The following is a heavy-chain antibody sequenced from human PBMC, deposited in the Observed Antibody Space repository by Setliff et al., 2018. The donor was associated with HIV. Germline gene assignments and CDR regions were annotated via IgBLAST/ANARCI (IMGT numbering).Heavy chain of an antibody. CDR3: ATARRDYYDRGRRSHYYIDV. D-gene: IGHD3-22*01. CDR2: INPSGGHT. J-gene: IGHJ6*03. V-gene: IGHV1-46*01. CDR1: GYTFTNFY. Sequence: ASVKVSCKASGYTFTNFYLYWVRQAPGQGLEWMGIINPSGGHTDYAAQKFQGRVAMTWDTSINTAYMVLSNLKSEDTAVYYCATARRDYYDRGRRSHYYIDVWGKGTTVTVSS.